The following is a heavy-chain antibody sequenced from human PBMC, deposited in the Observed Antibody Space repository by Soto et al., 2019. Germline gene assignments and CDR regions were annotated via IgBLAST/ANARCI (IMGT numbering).Heavy chain of an antibody. Sequence: PGESLKISCKGSGYSFTSYWINCVRQMPGKGLEWMGIIYPGDSDTRYSPSFQGPVTGSADTSIDTAYLQSGSLKASDTAVYYCARHHGSAGSYFGLDVWGQGTTVNVSS. J-gene: IGHJ6*01. CDR1: GYSFTSYW. CDR2: IYPGDSDT. D-gene: IGHD6-25*01. CDR3: ARHHGSAGSYFGLDV. V-gene: IGHV5-51*01.